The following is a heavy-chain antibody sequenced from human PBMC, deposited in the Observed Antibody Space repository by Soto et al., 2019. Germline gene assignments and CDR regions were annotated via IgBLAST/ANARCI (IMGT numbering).Heavy chain of an antibody. Sequence: PGGSLRLSCAASGFTFRNYGMNWVRQAPGKGLEWVSSIGGSSNYIYYSDSVKGRFTISRDNAKSSLYLQMNSLRAEDTAVYYCARGSIAAAGKDDYWGQGTLVTVSS. J-gene: IGHJ4*02. CDR1: GFTFRNYG. D-gene: IGHD6-13*01. V-gene: IGHV3-21*01. CDR2: IGGSSNYI. CDR3: ARGSIAAAGKDDY.